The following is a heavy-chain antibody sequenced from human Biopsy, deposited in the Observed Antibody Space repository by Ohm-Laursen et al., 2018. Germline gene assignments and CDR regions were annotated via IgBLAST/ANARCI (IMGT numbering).Heavy chain of an antibody. V-gene: IGHV1-46*01. Sequence: SVKVSCKSSGYNFGNYYINWVRKVPGQGLEWLGVINPVAEATMYAQKFQDRITMTRDTSTNTVYMDLTSLTSEDTAVYYCARESPLRLGVCGAIRCFKEVFGMDVWGQGATVIVSS. J-gene: IGHJ6*02. D-gene: IGHD2-21*01. CDR3: ARESPLRLGVCGAIRCFKEVFGMDV. CDR2: INPVAEAT. CDR1: GYNFGNYY.